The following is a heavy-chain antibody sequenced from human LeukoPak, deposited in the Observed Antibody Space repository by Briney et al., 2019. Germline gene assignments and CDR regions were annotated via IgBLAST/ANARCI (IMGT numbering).Heavy chain of an antibody. D-gene: IGHD6-13*01. Sequence: QPGRSLRLSCAASGFTFSSYAMHWVRQAPGKGLEWVAVISYDGSNKYYADSVKGRFTISRDNSKNTLYLQMNSLRAEDTAVYYCARDPYSSSMYYGMDVWGQGTTVTVSS. J-gene: IGHJ6*02. CDR2: ISYDGSNK. CDR1: GFTFSSYA. V-gene: IGHV3-30-3*01. CDR3: ARDPYSSSMYYGMDV.